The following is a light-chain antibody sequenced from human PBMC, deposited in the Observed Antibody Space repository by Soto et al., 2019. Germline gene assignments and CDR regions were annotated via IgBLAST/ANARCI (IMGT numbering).Light chain of an antibody. CDR2: GAS. V-gene: IGKV3-15*01. J-gene: IGKJ4*01. CDR1: QSVNSN. CDR3: QQYNNWPPLT. Sequence: EIVMTQSPATLSVSPGESATLSCRASQSVNSNLAWYQQKPGQAPRLLIYGASTRATGLPARVSGSGSGTEFTLTISSLQSEDFAVYYCQQYNNWPPLTFGGGTKVEIK.